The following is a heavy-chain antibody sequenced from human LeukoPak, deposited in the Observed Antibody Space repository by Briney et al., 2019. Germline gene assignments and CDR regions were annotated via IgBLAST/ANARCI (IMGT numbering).Heavy chain of an antibody. CDR3: AREGYYGSGSPPSLYFDY. J-gene: IGHJ4*02. Sequence: SGGSPRLSCAASGFTFRNYVIHWVRQAPGKGLEWVAVTSSDLNVKLYADSVKGRFTISRDNSRSTLYLQMNSLRPEDTAIYYCAREGYYGSGSPPSLYFDYWGQGTLATVSS. CDR2: TSSDLNVK. CDR1: GFTFRNYV. V-gene: IGHV3-30-3*01. D-gene: IGHD3-10*01.